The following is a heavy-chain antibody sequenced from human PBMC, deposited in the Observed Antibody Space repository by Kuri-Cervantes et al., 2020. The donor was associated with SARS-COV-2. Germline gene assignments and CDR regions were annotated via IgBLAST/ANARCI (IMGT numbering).Heavy chain of an antibody. CDR2: ISSSSSYI. CDR1: GFTFSSYS. V-gene: IGHV3-21*01. CDR3: ARDIVVVPAAIHYYYGMDV. D-gene: IGHD2-2*02. J-gene: IGHJ6*02. Sequence: GGSLRLSCAASGFTFSSYSMNWVRQAPGKGLEWVSSISSSSSYIYYADSVKGRFTISRDNAKNSLYLQMNSLRAEDTAVYYCARDIVVVPAAIHYYYGMDVWGQGTTVTGSS.